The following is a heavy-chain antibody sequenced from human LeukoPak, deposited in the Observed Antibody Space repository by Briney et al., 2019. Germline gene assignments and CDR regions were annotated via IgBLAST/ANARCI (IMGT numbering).Heavy chain of an antibody. CDR2: ISLRGLT. D-gene: IGHD1-26*01. V-gene: IGHV4-4*02. Sequence: SETLSLTCGVTGGTISGTNWWSWVRQPPGQGLEWIGEISLRGLTNYNPSLRSRLTMSLDESKNQVSLNLTSVTAADTAVYFCSRESGPFSPFGFWGQGTLVSVHS. CDR3: SRESGPFSPFGF. CDR1: GGTISGTNW. J-gene: IGHJ4*02.